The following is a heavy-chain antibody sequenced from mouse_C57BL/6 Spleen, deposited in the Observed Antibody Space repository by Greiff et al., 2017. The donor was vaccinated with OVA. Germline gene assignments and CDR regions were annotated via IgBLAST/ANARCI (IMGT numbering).Heavy chain of an antibody. D-gene: IGHD4-1*01. CDR1: GFTFSSYA. CDR3: ERDGYSGDAMDY. Sequence: EVQRVESGGGLVKPGGSLKLSCAASGFTFSSYAMSWVRQTPEKRLEWVATISDGGSYTYYPDNVKGRFTISRDNAKNTLYLQMSHLKSEDTAMYYCERDGYSGDAMDYWGQGTSVTVSS. J-gene: IGHJ4*01. CDR2: ISDGGSYT. V-gene: IGHV5-4*01.